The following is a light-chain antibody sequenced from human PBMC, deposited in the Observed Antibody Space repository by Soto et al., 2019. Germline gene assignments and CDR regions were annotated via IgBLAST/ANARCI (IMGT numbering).Light chain of an antibody. J-gene: IGKJ1*01. CDR2: GAS. CDR3: QQYNNWPPT. V-gene: IGKV3-15*01. Sequence: EIVMTQSPATLSVSPGERATLSCRARQSVSSNLAWCQQKPGQAPRLLIYGASTRATGIPAMFSGSGSGTELTLTISSLQSEDFVVYYCQQYNNWPPTFGQGTKVEFK. CDR1: QSVSSN.